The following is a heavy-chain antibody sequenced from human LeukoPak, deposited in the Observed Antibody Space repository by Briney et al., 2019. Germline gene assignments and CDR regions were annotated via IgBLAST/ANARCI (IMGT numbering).Heavy chain of an antibody. CDR3: ARHPVSVRGVIITLVAEYFQH. CDR2: ISGSSSYI. J-gene: IGHJ1*01. CDR1: GFTLSSYS. Sequence: GGSLRLSCAASGFTLSSYSMNWVRQAPGKGLEWVSSISGSSSYIYYAGSVKGRFTISRDNAKNTLYLQMNSLRAEDTAVYYCARHPVSVRGVIITLVAEYFQHWGQGTLVTVSS. D-gene: IGHD3-10*01. V-gene: IGHV3-21*01.